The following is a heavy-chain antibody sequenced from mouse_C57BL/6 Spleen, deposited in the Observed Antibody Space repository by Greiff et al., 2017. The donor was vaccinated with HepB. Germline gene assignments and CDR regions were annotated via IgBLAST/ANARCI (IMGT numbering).Heavy chain of an antibody. CDR2: ISYDGSN. D-gene: IGHD2-4*01. CDR1: GYSITSGYY. J-gene: IGHJ2*01. Sequence: VQLQQSGPGLVKPSQSLSLTCSVTGYSITSGYYWNWIRQFPGNKLEWMGYISYDGSNNYNPSLKNRISITRDTSKNQFFLKLNSVTTEDTATYYCASVYYDYDWYFDYWGQGTTLTVSS. CDR3: ASVYYDYDWYFDY. V-gene: IGHV3-6*01.